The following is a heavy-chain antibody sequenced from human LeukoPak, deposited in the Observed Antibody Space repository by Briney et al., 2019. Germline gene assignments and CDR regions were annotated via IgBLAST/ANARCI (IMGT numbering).Heavy chain of an antibody. CDR3: GRGTAMVYYYYYMDV. J-gene: IGHJ6*03. D-gene: IGHD5-18*01. Sequence: KPSETLSLTCTVSGGSISSSSYYWGWIRQPPGKGPEWIGSIYYTGSTYYNPSLKSRVTISVDTSKNEFSLKLTSVTAADTAVYYCGRGTAMVYYYYYMDVWGKGTTVTVSS. V-gene: IGHV4-39*07. CDR1: GGSISSSSYY. CDR2: IYYTGST.